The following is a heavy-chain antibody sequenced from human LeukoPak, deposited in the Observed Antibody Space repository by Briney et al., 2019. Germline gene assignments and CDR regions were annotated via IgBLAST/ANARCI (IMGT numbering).Heavy chain of an antibody. D-gene: IGHD5-24*01. Sequence: SETLSLTCTVSGGSISSYYWSWIGQPPGKGLEWIGYIYYSGSTNYNPSLKSRVTISVDTSKNQFSLKLSSVTAADTAVYYCAREEMATPIDYWGQGTLVTVSS. CDR2: IYYSGST. CDR3: AREEMATPIDY. J-gene: IGHJ4*02. V-gene: IGHV4-59*01. CDR1: GGSISSYY.